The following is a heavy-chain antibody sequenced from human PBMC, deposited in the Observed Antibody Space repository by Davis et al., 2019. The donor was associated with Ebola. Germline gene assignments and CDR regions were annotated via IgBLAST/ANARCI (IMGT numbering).Heavy chain of an antibody. V-gene: IGHV3-33*01. J-gene: IGHJ6*04. Sequence: GGSLRLSCAASGFTFSSYGMHWVRQAPGKGLEWVAVIWYDGSNKYYADSAKGRFTISRDNAKNSLYLQMNSLRAEDTAVYYCARDRPLDFFFGDYYGMDVWGKGTTVTVSS. D-gene: IGHD3-16*01. CDR1: GFTFSSYG. CDR3: ARDRPLDFFFGDYYGMDV. CDR2: IWYDGSNK.